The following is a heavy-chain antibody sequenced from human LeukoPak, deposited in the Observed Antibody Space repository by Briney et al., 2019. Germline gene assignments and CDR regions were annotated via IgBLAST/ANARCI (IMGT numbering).Heavy chain of an antibody. CDR1: GFTFSNAW. CDR3: AKDGGPGDLISFDAFDI. J-gene: IGHJ3*02. V-gene: IGHV3-30*18. CDR2: ISYDGSNK. Sequence: GGSLRLSCAASGFTFSNAWMNWVRQAPGKGLEWVALISYDGSNKYYADSVKGRFTISRDNSKNTLYLQMNSLRPEDTAVYYCAKDGGPGDLISFDAFDIWGQGTMVTVSS. D-gene: IGHD7-27*01.